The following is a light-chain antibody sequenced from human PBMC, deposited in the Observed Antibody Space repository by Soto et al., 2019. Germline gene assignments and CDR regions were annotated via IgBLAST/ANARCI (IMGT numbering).Light chain of an antibody. Sequence: DIQMTQFPSALSASVGDRVTITCRASQNVNNWLAWYQQKPGKAPKLLIYKASSLESGVPSRFSGSGSGTEFTLTVSSLQPEDFATYYCLQDHDDSRTFGQGTKVDI. CDR1: QNVNNW. J-gene: IGKJ1*01. V-gene: IGKV1-5*03. CDR2: KAS. CDR3: LQDHDDSRT.